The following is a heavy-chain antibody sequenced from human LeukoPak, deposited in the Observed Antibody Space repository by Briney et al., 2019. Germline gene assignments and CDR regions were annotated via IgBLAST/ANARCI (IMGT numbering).Heavy chain of an antibody. D-gene: IGHD4-11*01. CDR3: ARAPRDYLYGMDV. CDR2: IGPAGDP. CDR1: GFTFSSYD. Sequence: GGSLRLSCAASGFTFSSYDMHWVRQATGKGLEWVSAIGPAGDPYYPRSLKGRFTISRENAKNSLYLQMNSLRAGDTAVYYCARAPRDYLYGMDVWGQGTTVTVSS. V-gene: IGHV3-13*05. J-gene: IGHJ6*02.